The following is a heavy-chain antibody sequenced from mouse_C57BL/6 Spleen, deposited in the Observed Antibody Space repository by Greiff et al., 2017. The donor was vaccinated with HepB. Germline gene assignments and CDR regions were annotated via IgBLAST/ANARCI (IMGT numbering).Heavy chain of an antibody. CDR2: IRNKANGYTT. CDR1: GFTFTDYY. V-gene: IGHV7-3*01. Sequence: EVHLVESGGGLVQPGGSLSLSCAASGFTFTDYYMSWVRQPPGKALEWLGFIRNKANGYTTEYSASVKGRFTISRDNSQSILYLQMNAMSAEDSSTYYCARDISRDYAMDYWGQGTSVTVSS. J-gene: IGHJ4*01. CDR3: ARDISRDYAMDY.